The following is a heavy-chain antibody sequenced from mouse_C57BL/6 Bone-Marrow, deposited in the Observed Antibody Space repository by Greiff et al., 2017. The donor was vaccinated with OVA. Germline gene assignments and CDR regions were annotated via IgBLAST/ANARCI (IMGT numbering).Heavy chain of an antibody. Sequence: QVQLQQPGAELVKPGASVKLSCKASGYTFTSYWMHWVKQRPGQGLEWIGMIHPNSGSTNYNEKFKSKATLTVDKSSSTAYMQLSSLTSEDSAVYYCERKEAPYYSSHVYAMDYWGQGTTVTVSS. CDR3: ERKEAPYYSSHVYAMDY. V-gene: IGHV1-64*01. D-gene: IGHD2-5*01. J-gene: IGHJ4*01. CDR1: GYTFTSYW. CDR2: IHPNSGST.